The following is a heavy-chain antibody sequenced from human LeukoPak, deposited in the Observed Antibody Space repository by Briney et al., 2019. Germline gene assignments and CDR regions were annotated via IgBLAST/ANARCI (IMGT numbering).Heavy chain of an antibody. CDR2: IKHDGGEK. Sequence: GGSLRLSCVASGFTFTDYWMSWVRHAPGKGLEGVANIKHDGGEKYYVDSVKGRFTISRDNAKNSLYLQMNSLRAEDTAMYFCARSYSPFDYWGQGTLVTVSS. J-gene: IGHJ4*02. D-gene: IGHD6-13*01. V-gene: IGHV3-7*05. CDR3: ARSYSPFDY. CDR1: GFTFTDYW.